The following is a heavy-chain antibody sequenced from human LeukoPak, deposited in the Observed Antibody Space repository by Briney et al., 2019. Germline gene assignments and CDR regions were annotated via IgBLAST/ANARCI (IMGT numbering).Heavy chain of an antibody. CDR3: ARWTGDYFNSSGYYYGYFDY. CDR2: MNPNSGNT. D-gene: IGHD3-22*01. V-gene: IGHV1-8*02. J-gene: IGHJ4*02. CDR1: GYTFTDYD. Sequence: ASVTVSCKASGYTFTDYDINWVRQATGQGLEWMGWMNPNSGNTGYAQKFQGRVTMTRNTSISTAYMELSSLRSEDTAVYYCARWTGDYFNSSGYYYGYFDYWGQGTLVTVSS.